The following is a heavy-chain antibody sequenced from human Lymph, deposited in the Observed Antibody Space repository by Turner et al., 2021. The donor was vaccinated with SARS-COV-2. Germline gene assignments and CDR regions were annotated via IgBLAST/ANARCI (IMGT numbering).Heavy chain of an antibody. J-gene: IGHJ6*02. CDR2: IWFDGSNK. V-gene: IGHV3-33*01. CDR1: GFTFSSFC. CDR3: ARGAMTTVTLQYYYYGLDV. D-gene: IGHD4-17*01. Sequence: QVQLVESGGGVVQPGRSPRLSCAASGFTFSSFCMHWVRQAPGKGLEWVAVIWFDGSNKYYADSVKGRFTISRDNSKNTLYLQMNSLRAEDTAVYYCARGAMTTVTLQYYYYGLDVWGLGATVTVSS.